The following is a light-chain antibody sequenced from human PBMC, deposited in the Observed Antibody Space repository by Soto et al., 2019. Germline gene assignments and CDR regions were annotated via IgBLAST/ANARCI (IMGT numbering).Light chain of an antibody. CDR2: KTS. CDR1: QSIDSW. J-gene: IGKJ4*01. CDR3: QQYKSFSLT. V-gene: IGKV1-5*03. Sequence: DLPMTQSPSTLSASVGDRVTITCRASQSIDSWLAWYQQKPGKAPNLLIYKTSNLESGVPSRFSGSGSGTEFSLTISSLQPDDFATYYCQQYKSFSLTFGGGTRVEVK.